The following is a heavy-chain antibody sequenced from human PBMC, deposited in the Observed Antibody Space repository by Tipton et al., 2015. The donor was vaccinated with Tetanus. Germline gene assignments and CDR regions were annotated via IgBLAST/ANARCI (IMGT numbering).Heavy chain of an antibody. CDR2: MSPNSGNT. CDR3: ARAGLGPGSNLRSYYFDY. Sequence: QVQLVQSGAEVEKPGASVKVSCKASGYTFTNYDINWVRQAPGQGLEWMGWMSPNSGNTGYAQKFQDRVTLTSDTSISTAYMELSGLRSEDTAVYYCARAGLGPGSNLRSYYFDYWGQRTLVTVSS. D-gene: IGHD3-10*01. CDR1: GYTFTNYD. J-gene: IGHJ4*02. V-gene: IGHV1-8*01.